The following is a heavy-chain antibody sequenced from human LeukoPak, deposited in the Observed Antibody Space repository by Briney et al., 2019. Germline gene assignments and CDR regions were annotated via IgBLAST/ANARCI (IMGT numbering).Heavy chain of an antibody. CDR2: ISGSGGST. V-gene: IGHV3-23*01. CDR3: AKQSGYSEYFQH. Sequence: GGSLRLSCAASGFTFSSYAMSWVRQAPGKGLDWVSAISGSGGSTYYADSVKGRFTISRDNSKNTLYLQMNSLRAEDTAVYYCAKQSGYSEYFQHWGQGTLVTVSS. J-gene: IGHJ1*01. CDR1: GFTFSSYA. D-gene: IGHD3-22*01.